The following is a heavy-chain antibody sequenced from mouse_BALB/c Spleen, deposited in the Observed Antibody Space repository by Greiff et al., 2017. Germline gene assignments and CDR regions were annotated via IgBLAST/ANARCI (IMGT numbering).Heavy chain of an antibody. CDR2: ISDGGSYT. CDR1: GFTFSDYY. J-gene: IGHJ3*01. Sequence: EVMLVESGGGLVKPGGSLKLSCAASGFTFSDYYMYWVRQTPEKRLEWVATISDGGSYTYYPDSVKGRFTISRDNAKNNLYLQMSSLKSEDTAMYYCARDWATMITTAWFAYWGQGTLVTVSA. V-gene: IGHV5-4*02. D-gene: IGHD2-4*01. CDR3: ARDWATMITTAWFAY.